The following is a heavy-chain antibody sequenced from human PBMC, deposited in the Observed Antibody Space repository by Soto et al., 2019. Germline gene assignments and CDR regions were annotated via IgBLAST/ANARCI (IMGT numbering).Heavy chain of an antibody. CDR3: ARVVDYCDPYYYYGMDV. CDR2: ISCSTSYI. Sequence: EVQLVESGGGLVKPGGSLRLSCAAYGFTFSSYSMNWVRQAPGKGLEWVSSISCSTSYIYYADSGKGRFTISRDNAKNSLYVQMNSLRAEDTAVYYCARVVDYCDPYYYYGMDVWGQGTTVTVSS. D-gene: IGHD3-22*01. J-gene: IGHJ6*02. CDR1: GFTFSSYS. V-gene: IGHV3-21*01.